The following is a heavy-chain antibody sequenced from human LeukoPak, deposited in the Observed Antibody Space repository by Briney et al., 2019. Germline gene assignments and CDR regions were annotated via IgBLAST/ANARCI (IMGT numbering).Heavy chain of an antibody. D-gene: IGHD4-23*01. CDR3: AKDSEATITPLSAFDI. CDR1: GFSFRNYA. CDR2: ISGSGGST. J-gene: IGHJ3*02. Sequence: GVSLRLSCAASGFSFRNYAISWVRQAPGKGLEWVSSISGSGGSTYSADSVKGRFTISRENSNNTLYLQMNSLRADDTAMYYCAKDSEATITPLSAFDIWGQGTMVTVSS. V-gene: IGHV3-23*01.